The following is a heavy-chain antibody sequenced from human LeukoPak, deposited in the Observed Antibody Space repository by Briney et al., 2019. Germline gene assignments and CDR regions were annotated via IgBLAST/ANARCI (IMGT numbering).Heavy chain of an antibody. V-gene: IGHV4-61*02. J-gene: IGHJ4*02. CDR2: IYTSGST. D-gene: IGHD6-19*01. CDR3: AREGGSGWYFDY. Sequence: PSETLSLTCTVSGGSISSGSYYWSWIRQPAGKGLEWIGRIYTSGSTNYNPSLESRVTMSVDTSKNQFSLKLSSVTAADTAVYYCAREGGSGWYFDYWGQGTLVTVSS. CDR1: GGSISSGSYY.